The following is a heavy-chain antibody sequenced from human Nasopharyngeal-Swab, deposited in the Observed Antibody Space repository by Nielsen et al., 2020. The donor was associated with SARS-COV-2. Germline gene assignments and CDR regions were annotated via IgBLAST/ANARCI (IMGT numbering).Heavy chain of an antibody. D-gene: IGHD6-13*01. CDR2: IYYSGST. Sequence: SETLSLTCTVSGGSISSSSYYWGWIRQPPGKGLEWIGSIYYSGSTYYNPSLKSRVTISVDTSKNQFSLKLSSVTAADTAVYYCARYQLYSSSWYFDYWGQGTLVTVSS. CDR1: GGSISSSSYY. J-gene: IGHJ4*02. V-gene: IGHV4-39*07. CDR3: ARYQLYSSSWYFDY.